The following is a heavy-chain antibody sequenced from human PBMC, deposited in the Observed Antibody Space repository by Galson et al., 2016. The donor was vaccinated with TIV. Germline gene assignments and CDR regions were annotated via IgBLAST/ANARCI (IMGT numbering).Heavy chain of an antibody. CDR3: ARGGVIRGLDF. V-gene: IGHV1-2*02. CDR2: IDPNSGAT. CDR1: GYPFTDSW. J-gene: IGHJ4*02. Sequence: SVKVSCKASGYPFTDSWMHWVRQAPGEGLEWMGWIDPNSGATLNAQKFQGRVTMTRDTSTSTTYEELSRLTSDDTADYYCARGGVIRGLDFWGKGTLVTVSS. D-gene: IGHD3-16*02.